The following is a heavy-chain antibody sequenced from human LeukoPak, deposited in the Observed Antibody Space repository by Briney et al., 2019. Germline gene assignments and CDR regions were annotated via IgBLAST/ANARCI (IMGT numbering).Heavy chain of an antibody. Sequence: SETLSLTCTVSGGSISSGGYYWSWIRQHPGKGLEWIGYIYYSGSTYYNPSLKSRVTISVDTSKNQFSLKLSSVTAADTAVYYCARGHITMVRGVIRNWFDPWGQGTLVTVSS. CDR1: GGSISSGGYY. V-gene: IGHV4-31*03. D-gene: IGHD3-10*01. CDR3: ARGHITMVRGVIRNWFDP. CDR2: IYYSGST. J-gene: IGHJ5*02.